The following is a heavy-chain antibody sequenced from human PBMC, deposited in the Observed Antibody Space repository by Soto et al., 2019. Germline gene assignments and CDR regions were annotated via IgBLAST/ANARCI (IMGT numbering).Heavy chain of an antibody. D-gene: IGHD2-21*01. V-gene: IGHV1-18*01. CDR3: AREGRHIRAGGDV. J-gene: IGHJ6*02. CDR1: GYPFINYG. Sequence: SVKVSCTASGYPFINYGVSWVRQAPGQGLEWMGWISAYNGDKKYAQNVQGRVTLTTDTSTSTAYMEMRTLRSDDRAAYYWAREGRHIRAGGDVWGQGTTV. CDR2: ISAYNGDK.